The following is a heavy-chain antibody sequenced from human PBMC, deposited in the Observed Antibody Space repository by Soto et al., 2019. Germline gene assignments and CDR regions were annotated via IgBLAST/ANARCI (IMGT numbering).Heavy chain of an antibody. CDR1: GGTFSSYA. CDR3: ARGSTGYCISTSCYNHYYYGMDV. J-gene: IGHJ6*02. V-gene: IGHV1-69*13. CDR2: IIPIFGTA. D-gene: IGHD2-2*02. Sequence: SVKVSCKASGGTFSSYAISWVRQAPGQGLEWMGGIIPIFGTANYAQKFQGRVTITADESTSTAYMELSSLRSEDTAVYYCARGSTGYCISTSCYNHYYYGMDVWGQ.